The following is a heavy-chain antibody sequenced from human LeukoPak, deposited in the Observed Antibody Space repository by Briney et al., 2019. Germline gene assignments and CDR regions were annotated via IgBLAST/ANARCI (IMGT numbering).Heavy chain of an antibody. Sequence: GGSLRLSCAASGFTFSEYSMNWVRQARGKGVEGVSSISFTSSFVYYADSVKGRFTISRDNAKNSLYLQMNSLRAEDTAVYYCASERLVVRGITGYFDYWGQGTLVTVSS. CDR1: GFTFSEYS. CDR3: ASERLVVRGITGYFDY. CDR2: ISFTSSFV. D-gene: IGHD3-10*01. J-gene: IGHJ4*02. V-gene: IGHV3-21*01.